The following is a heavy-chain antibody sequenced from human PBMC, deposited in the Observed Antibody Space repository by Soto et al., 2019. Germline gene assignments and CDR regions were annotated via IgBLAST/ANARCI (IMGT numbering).Heavy chain of an antibody. CDR1: GGSFSGYY. J-gene: IGHJ4*02. CDR2: INHSGST. CDR3: ARTKAESSYYYDSTSTRHFDY. Sequence: SETLSLTCAVYGGSFSGYYWSWIRQPPGKGLEWIGEINHSGSTNYNPSLKSRVTISVDTSKNQFSLKLSSVTAADTAVYYCARTKAESSYYYDSTSTRHFDYWGQGTLVTVSS. D-gene: IGHD3-22*01. V-gene: IGHV4-34*01.